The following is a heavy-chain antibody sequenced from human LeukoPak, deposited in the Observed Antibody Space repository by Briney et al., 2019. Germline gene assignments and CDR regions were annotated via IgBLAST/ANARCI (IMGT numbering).Heavy chain of an antibody. J-gene: IGHJ4*02. CDR1: GFTFSSYT. CDR2: ISGSSYYI. V-gene: IGHV3-21*01. CDR3: ATPSIVVVPAARGEYFDY. Sequence: PGGSLRLSCAASGFTFSSYTVNWIRQAPGKGLEWVSSISGSSYYIYYADSVRGRFTISRDNAKNSAYVQMNSLRAEDTAVYYCATPSIVVVPAARGEYFDYWGQGTLVTVSS. D-gene: IGHD2-2*01.